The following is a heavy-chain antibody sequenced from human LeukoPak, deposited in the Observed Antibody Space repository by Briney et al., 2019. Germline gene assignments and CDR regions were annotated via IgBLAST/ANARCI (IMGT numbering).Heavy chain of an antibody. CDR1: GGSFSGYY. CDR3: ARDSHTTRGAFDI. J-gene: IGHJ3*02. V-gene: IGHV4-34*01. Sequence: SETLSLTCAVYGGSFSGYYWSWIRQPPGKGLEWIGEINHSGSTNYNPSLKSRVTISVDTSKNQFSLKLSSVTAADTAVYYCARDSHTTRGAFDIWGQGTMVTVSS. D-gene: IGHD1-26*01. CDR2: INHSGST.